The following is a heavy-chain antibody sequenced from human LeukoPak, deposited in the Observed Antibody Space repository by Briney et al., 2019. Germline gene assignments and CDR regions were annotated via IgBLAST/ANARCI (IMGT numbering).Heavy chain of an antibody. V-gene: IGHV3-21*01. CDR1: RFTFSDYS. Sequence: GGSLRLSCAASRFTFSDYSMNWVRQAPGKGLEWVSTISSSGSAIFHAASVKGRFTISRDNARNSLYLQMNSLRAEDTAVYYCGSLDSREDSSSRWGPLDIWGQGTMVTVSS. D-gene: IGHD3-22*01. CDR2: ISSSGSAI. CDR3: GSLDSREDSSSRWGPLDI. J-gene: IGHJ3*02.